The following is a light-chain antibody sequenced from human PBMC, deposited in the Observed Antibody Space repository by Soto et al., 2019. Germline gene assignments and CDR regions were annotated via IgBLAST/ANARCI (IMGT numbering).Light chain of an antibody. V-gene: IGKV3-20*01. J-gene: IGKJ3*01. CDR2: GAS. Sequence: EIGWTRAPGTLSLSPGERATLSCRASQSVSSSYLAWYQQKPGQAPRLLIYGASSRATGIPDRFSGSGSGTVFTLTLSSLEAPDFAVCYCQPYGTSPLFGPATNGAIK. CDR3: QPYGTSPL. CDR1: QSVSSSY.